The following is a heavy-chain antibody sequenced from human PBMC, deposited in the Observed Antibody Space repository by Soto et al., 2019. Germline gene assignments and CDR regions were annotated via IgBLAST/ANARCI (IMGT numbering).Heavy chain of an antibody. V-gene: IGHV1-18*01. D-gene: IGHD2-15*01. Sequence: QVQVVQSGAEVRKPGASVKVSCKASGYTFSTSGMSWLRQAPGQGLEWMGWISTYNGDTNDAPKFQDRVTMTSDTSTSRVYMELRSLRSDDTAVYYCARAGAAPYYYYGMDVWGQGTRVTVSS. CDR3: ARAGAAPYYYYGMDV. CDR1: GYTFSTSG. CDR2: ISTYNGDT. J-gene: IGHJ6*02.